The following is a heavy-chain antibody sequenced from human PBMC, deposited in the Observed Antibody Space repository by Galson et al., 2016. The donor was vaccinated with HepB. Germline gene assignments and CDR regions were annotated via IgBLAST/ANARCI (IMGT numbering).Heavy chain of an antibody. CDR2: IYPYNGNI. CDR1: GYTFTTYA. CDR3: ARRYSSGWYVYFDY. V-gene: IGHV1-18*04. Sequence: SVKVSCKASGYTFTTYAITWVRQAPGQGLEWMGWIYPYNGNIKYAQKVQGRVTMTTDTSTSTAYMELRSLRFDDTAVYYCARRYSSGWYVYFDYWGQGTLVTVSS. J-gene: IGHJ4*02. D-gene: IGHD6-19*01.